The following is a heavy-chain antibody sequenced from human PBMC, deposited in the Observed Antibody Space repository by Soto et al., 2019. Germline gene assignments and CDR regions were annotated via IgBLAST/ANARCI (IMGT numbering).Heavy chain of an antibody. V-gene: IGHV3-30*18. J-gene: IGHJ4*02. CDR2: ISNDGSNK. CDR1: GFTFSSYG. Sequence: QVQLVESGGGVVQPGRSLRLSCAASGFTFSSYGMHWVRQAPGKGLEWVTVISNDGSNKYYADSVKGRFTISRDNSKNTLYLQLNSLRAEDTAVYYCAKDLGGLVYTFDYWGQGTLVTASS. D-gene: IGHD6-19*01. CDR3: AKDLGGLVYTFDY.